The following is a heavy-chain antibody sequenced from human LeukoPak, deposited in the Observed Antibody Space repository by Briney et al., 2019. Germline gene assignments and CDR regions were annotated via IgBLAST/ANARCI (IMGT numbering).Heavy chain of an antibody. CDR1: GYTFTGYY. V-gene: IGHV1-2*02. Sequence: ASVKVSCKASGYTFTGYYMHWVRQAPGQGLEWMGWINPNSGGTNYAQKFQGRVTMTRDTSISTAYMELSRLRSDDTAVYYCARDLMRRNWFDPWGQGTLVTVSS. CDR2: INPNSGGT. CDR3: ARDLMRRNWFDP. J-gene: IGHJ5*02.